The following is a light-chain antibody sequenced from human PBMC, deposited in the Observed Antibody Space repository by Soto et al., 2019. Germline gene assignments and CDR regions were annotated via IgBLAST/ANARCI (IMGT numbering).Light chain of an antibody. CDR3: QQSYSTSKIT. Sequence: DIQMTQSPSSLSASVGDRVTITCRASQSISSYLNWYQQKPGKAPKLLIYAASSLQSGVPSRFSGRGAGTECTLTISSLQPEDFSTYYCQQSYSTSKITFGQGTRLEIK. V-gene: IGKV1-39*01. CDR2: AAS. CDR1: QSISSY. J-gene: IGKJ5*01.